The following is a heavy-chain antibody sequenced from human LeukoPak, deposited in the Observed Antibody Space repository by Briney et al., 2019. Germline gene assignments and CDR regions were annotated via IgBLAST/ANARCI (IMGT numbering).Heavy chain of an antibody. V-gene: IGHV4-38-2*01. CDR2: IYHSGST. CDR3: ARWLQSVFDY. Sequence: SSETLSLTCAVPGYSISSGYYWGWIRQPPGKGLEWIGSIYHSGSTYYNPSLKSQVTISVDTSKNQFSLKLSSVTAADTAVYYCARWLQSVFDYWGQGTLVTVSS. J-gene: IGHJ4*02. D-gene: IGHD5-24*01. CDR1: GYSISSGYY.